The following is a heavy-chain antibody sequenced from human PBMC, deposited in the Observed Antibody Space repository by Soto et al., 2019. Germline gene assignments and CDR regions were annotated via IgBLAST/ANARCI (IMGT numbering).Heavy chain of an antibody. CDR1: GYTFTGYY. CDR3: AKGGAIVAAGTRVYLYNAMDV. V-gene: IGHV1-2*02. Sequence: QVQLVQSGTEVKRPGDSVKVSCKASGYTFTGYYVHWVRQAPGQGLEWMGWINPNSGDTYLAQRFQGRVTMNRDKSIETAYMELRGLTSDDTAEYYCAKGGAIVAAGTRVYLYNAMDVWGQGTTVTVSS. D-gene: IGHD1-26*01. J-gene: IGHJ6*02. CDR2: INPNSGDT.